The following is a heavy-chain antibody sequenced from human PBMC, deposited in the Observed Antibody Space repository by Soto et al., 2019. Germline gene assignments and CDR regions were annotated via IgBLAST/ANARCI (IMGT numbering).Heavy chain of an antibody. D-gene: IGHD3-10*01. Sequence: HLQESGGGLVQPGGSLGLSCVASGFPFRADAMYWVRQSPGRGLEWVAMISFEGTKIHYPDSVKGRFAISRDNGKNRLDLQMNSLRSEDTALYRCVRDILRIPYGSGRFDPWGLGTLVTVSS. CDR2: ISFEGTKI. V-gene: IGHV3-33*05. CDR1: GFPFRADA. J-gene: IGHJ5*02. CDR3: VRDILRIPYGSGRFDP.